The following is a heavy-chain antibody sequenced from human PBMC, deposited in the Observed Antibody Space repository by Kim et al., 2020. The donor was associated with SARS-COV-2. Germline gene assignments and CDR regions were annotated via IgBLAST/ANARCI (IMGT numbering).Heavy chain of an antibody. CDR1: GYSFTSYW. J-gene: IGHJ4*02. D-gene: IGHD6-13*01. Sequence: GESLKISCKGSGYSFTSYWISWVRQMPGKGLEWMGRIDPSDSYTNYSPSFQGHVTISADKSISTAYLQWSSLKASDTAMYYCARHEPGNPLAAAGMFDYWGQGTLVTVSS. V-gene: IGHV5-10-1*01. CDR2: IDPSDSYT. CDR3: ARHEPGNPLAAAGMFDY.